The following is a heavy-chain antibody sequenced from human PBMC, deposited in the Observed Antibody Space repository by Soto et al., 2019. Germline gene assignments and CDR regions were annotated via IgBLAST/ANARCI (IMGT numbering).Heavy chain of an antibody. CDR2: MNPNSGNT. J-gene: IGHJ5*02. V-gene: IGHV1-8*01. Sequence: ASVKVSCKASGYTFTSYDLNWVRQATEQGLEYLGWMNPNSGNTAYVQKFQGRVTMTWDTSITTAYMELSSLRSEDTAVYFCARGIKYGAYSRWFDPWGQGTLVTVSS. D-gene: IGHD4-17*01. CDR1: GYTFTSYD. CDR3: ARGIKYGAYSRWFDP.